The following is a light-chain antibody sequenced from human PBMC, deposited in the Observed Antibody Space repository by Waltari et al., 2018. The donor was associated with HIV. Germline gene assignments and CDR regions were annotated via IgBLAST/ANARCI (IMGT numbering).Light chain of an antibody. Sequence: EIVLTQSPATLSLSPGERATLSCRASQSVSSYLAWYQKKPGQAPRLLIYDASNRATGIPPRFSGSGSGTDFTLTISSLEPEDFAVYYCQQRSNWPPVYTFGQGTKLGIK. V-gene: IGKV3-11*01. CDR1: QSVSSY. J-gene: IGKJ2*01. CDR2: DAS. CDR3: QQRSNWPPVYT.